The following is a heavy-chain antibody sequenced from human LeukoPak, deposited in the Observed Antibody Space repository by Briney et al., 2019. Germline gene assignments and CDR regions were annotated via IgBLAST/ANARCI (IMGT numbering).Heavy chain of an antibody. Sequence: EPGGSLRLSCAASGFTFSTYAMTWVRQAPGKGLEWVSLISGTGGSTYYADSVKGRFTISRDNSKNTLFLHLNSLRGEDTAEYYCATTLGSGWKFDYWGQGTLVTVSS. CDR3: ATTLGSGWKFDY. J-gene: IGHJ4*02. CDR1: GFTFSTYA. V-gene: IGHV3-23*01. D-gene: IGHD6-19*01. CDR2: ISGTGGST.